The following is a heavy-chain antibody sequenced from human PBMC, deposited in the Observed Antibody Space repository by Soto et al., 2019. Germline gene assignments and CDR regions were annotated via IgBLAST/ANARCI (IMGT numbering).Heavy chain of an antibody. CDR1: GGSVSSSGYY. J-gene: IGHJ3*02. Sequence: QLQLQESGPGLVKPSETLSLTCIVSGGSVSSSGYYWGWIRQPPGKGLEWIGMMYYSGSTYYNPSLKSRGTISGDKSNNQCSRKLSSVTAADTAVYYCARRRDYYPFDIWGQGTMVTVSS. V-gene: IGHV4-39*01. CDR3: ARRRDYYPFDI. D-gene: IGHD3-10*01. CDR2: MYYSGST.